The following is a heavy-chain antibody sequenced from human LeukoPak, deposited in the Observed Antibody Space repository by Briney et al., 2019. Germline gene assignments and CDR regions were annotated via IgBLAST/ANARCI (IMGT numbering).Heavy chain of an antibody. V-gene: IGHV1-24*01. J-gene: IGHJ4*02. Sequence: ASVTVSCTVSGYTLTELSMHWVRQAPGKGLGWMGGFDPDDGERIYAQKSHGRVTMTEDKSTDKAYMQLSSLRSEDAAVYDCATVRYGAGSYSDYWGQGALVTVSS. CDR2: FDPDDGER. CDR3: ATVRYGAGSYSDY. D-gene: IGHD3-10*01. CDR1: GYTLTELS.